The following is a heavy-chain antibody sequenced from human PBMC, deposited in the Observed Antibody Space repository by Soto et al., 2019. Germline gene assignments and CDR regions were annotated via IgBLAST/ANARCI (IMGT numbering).Heavy chain of an antibody. V-gene: IGHV3-49*03. Sequence: GGSLRLSCTASGFTFGDYAMSWFRQAPGKGLEWVGFIRSKAYGGTTEYAASVKGRFTISRDDSKSIAYLQMNSLKTEDTAVYYCTRDKYYYDSSGYSAALPVYWGQGTLVTVSS. D-gene: IGHD3-22*01. CDR1: GFTFGDYA. J-gene: IGHJ4*02. CDR2: IRSKAYGGTT. CDR3: TRDKYYYDSSGYSAALPVY.